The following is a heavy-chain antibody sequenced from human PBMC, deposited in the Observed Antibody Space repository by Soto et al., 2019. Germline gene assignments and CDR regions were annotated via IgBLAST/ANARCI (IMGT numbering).Heavy chain of an antibody. CDR3: ARGIAAAAARGMDV. Sequence: ASVKVSCKTSGYTFTSYCIGWARQAPGQGLEWMGWINPNSGGTNYAQKFQGWVTMTRDTSISTAYMELSRLRSDDTAVYYCARGIAAAAARGMDVWGQGTTVTVSS. D-gene: IGHD6-13*01. CDR2: INPNSGGT. CDR1: GYTFTSYC. V-gene: IGHV1-2*04. J-gene: IGHJ6*02.